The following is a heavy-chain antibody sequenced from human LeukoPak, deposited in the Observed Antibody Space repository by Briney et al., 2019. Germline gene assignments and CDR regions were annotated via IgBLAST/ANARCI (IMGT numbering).Heavy chain of an antibody. Sequence: RPGGSLRLSCAASGFTFSSYAMHWDRQTPGKGLEYVSAISTNGGGTYYANSVKGRFTISRDNSKNTLYLQMGSLRAEDMAVYFCARYCNGVTCYSGYDYWGQGTLVTVSS. CDR2: ISTNGGGT. J-gene: IGHJ4*02. V-gene: IGHV3-64*01. CDR1: GFTFSSYA. D-gene: IGHD2-15*01. CDR3: ARYCNGVTCYSGYDY.